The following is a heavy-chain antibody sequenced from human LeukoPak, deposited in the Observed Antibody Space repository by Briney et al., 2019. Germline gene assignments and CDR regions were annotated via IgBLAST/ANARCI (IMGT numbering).Heavy chain of an antibody. V-gene: IGHV3-21*01. Sequence: PGGSLRLSCAASGFTFSSYSMNWVRQAPGKGLEWVSSISSSSSYIYYADSVKGRFTISRDNAKNSLYLQMNSLRAEDTAVYYCARVCITGTMCEGTLDYWGQGTLVTVSS. CDR2: ISSSSSYI. D-gene: IGHD1-20*01. CDR3: ARVCITGTMCEGTLDY. CDR1: GFTFSSYS. J-gene: IGHJ4*02.